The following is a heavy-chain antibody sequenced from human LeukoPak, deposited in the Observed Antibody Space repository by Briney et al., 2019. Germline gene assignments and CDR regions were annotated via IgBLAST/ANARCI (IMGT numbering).Heavy chain of an antibody. J-gene: IGHJ5*02. D-gene: IGHD3-22*01. V-gene: IGHV3-23*01. CDR1: GFTFSSYA. Sequence: GGSLRLSCAAPGFTFSSYAMSWVRQALGRGLEWVSGVTDSGGSTFYADSVKGRFTISRDNSKHTLYLQMNSLRADDTAVYYCAKLAIVGNWFDPWGQGTLVTVSS. CDR3: AKLAIVGNWFDP. CDR2: VTDSGGST.